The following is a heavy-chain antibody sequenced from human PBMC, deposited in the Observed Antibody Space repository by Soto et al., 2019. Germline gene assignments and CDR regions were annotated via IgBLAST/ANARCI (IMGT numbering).Heavy chain of an antibody. J-gene: IGHJ4*02. CDR1: GFPFDTSA. CDR3: AKADGEQWLIPHLDN. CDR2: IAATSDAE. V-gene: IGHV3-23*01. D-gene: IGHD6-19*01. Sequence: EGRLLESGGGLVPPGGSLRLSCVASGFPFDTSAMNWVRQTPEKGLEWVSIIAATSDAEYYAESVKGRFATSRDNSRNTLSLQMNGLRVEDTAQYFCAKADGEQWLIPHLDNWGQGTLVTVS.